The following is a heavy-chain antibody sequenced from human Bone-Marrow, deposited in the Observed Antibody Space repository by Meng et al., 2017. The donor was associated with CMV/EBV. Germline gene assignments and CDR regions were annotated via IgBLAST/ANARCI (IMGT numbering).Heavy chain of an antibody. D-gene: IGHD3-16*02. CDR2: ITWSGGSI. CDR3: AGSRSGELSLRY. Sequence: SLKISCAASGFTFDDYAMHWVRQVPGKGLEWVSGITWSGGSIAYADSVKGRFTISRDNAKNSLYLQMNGLRAEDTALYYCAGSRSGELSLRYWGQGTLVTASS. CDR1: GFTFDDYA. J-gene: IGHJ4*02. V-gene: IGHV3-9*01.